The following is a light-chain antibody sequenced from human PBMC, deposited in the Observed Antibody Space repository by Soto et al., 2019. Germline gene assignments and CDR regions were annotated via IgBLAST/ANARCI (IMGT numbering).Light chain of an antibody. CDR1: RSLSSY. Sequence: ELLSPYPSPNLSLSPAESATLSCMARRSLSSYLAWYQNKPGQAPRLLIYDACDRPSDIPTRDSGSGCGTDFTLTISILELEDEDVVFYYWRNSWHPTITFGQGTRLEIK. V-gene: IGKV3-11*01. J-gene: IGKJ5*01. CDR3: RNSWHPTIT. CDR2: DAC.